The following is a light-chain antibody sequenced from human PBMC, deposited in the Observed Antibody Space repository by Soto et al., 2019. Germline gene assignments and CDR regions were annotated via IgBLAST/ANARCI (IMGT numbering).Light chain of an antibody. Sequence: DIVLTPSPGTLSLSPGERATLSCRASQSVSSANFAWYQQKPGQAPRLLIYDASNRATGIPSRFSGSGSGTDFTLTISSLEPEDFAVYYCQQRSSWPSFGGGTKVDIK. CDR2: DAS. J-gene: IGKJ4*01. V-gene: IGKV3-11*01. CDR1: QSVSSAN. CDR3: QQRSSWPS.